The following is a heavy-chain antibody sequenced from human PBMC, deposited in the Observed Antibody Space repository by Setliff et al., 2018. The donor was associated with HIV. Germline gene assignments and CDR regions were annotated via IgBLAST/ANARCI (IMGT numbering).Heavy chain of an antibody. CDR2: IIPLFGTA. Sequence: EASVKVSCKASGGTFSDSAITWVRQAPGQRLEWMGGIIPLFGTANYAQKFLGRVTITADESTNTAYLELNSLRSEDTAVYFCGRGSLVATRVHYFDYWGQGTLVTVSS. D-gene: IGHD5-12*01. J-gene: IGHJ4*02. V-gene: IGHV1-69*13. CDR3: GRGSLVATRVHYFDY. CDR1: GGTFSDSA.